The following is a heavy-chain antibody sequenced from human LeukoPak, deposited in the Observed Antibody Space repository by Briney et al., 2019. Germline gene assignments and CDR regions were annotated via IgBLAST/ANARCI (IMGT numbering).Heavy chain of an antibody. D-gene: IGHD3-22*01. CDR1: GGSISNYY. CDR2: MYYSGST. Sequence: SETLSLTCSVSGGSISNYYWSWIRQPPGKGPEWIGSMYYSGSTNYNPSLKSRATISEDTSKKQFSLKLSSVTAADTAVYCARAGYDTSGFWYFDLWGRGTLVTVSS. CDR3: ARAGYDTSGFWYFDL. J-gene: IGHJ2*01. V-gene: IGHV4-59*01.